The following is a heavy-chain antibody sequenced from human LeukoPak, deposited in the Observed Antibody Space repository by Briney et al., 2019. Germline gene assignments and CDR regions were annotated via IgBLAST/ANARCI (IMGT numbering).Heavy chain of an antibody. CDR3: ARWDGYSSSPDY. D-gene: IGHD6-13*01. V-gene: IGHV1-2*02. Sequence: ASVKVSCKASGYTFTGFYMHWVRQAPGQGLEWMGWINPHSADTGYAQKFLSRVTMTRDMSISTIYLELTRLTSDDTALYYCARWDGYSSSPDYWGQGTLVTVSS. J-gene: IGHJ4*02. CDR2: INPHSADT. CDR1: GYTFTGFY.